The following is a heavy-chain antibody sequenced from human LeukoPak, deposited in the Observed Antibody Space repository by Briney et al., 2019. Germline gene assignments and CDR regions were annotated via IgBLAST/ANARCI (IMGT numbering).Heavy chain of an antibody. J-gene: IGHJ6*02. CDR1: GGTFSIYA. CDR3: ARGPPGYCSGGSCYFEGYYYGMDV. D-gene: IGHD2-15*01. V-gene: IGHV1-69*01. Sequence: GSSVNVSCEASGGTFSIYAISWVGQAPGQGLEWMGGIIPIFGTANYAQKFQGRVTITADESTSTAYMELSSLRSEDTAVYYCARGPPGYCSGGSCYFEGYYYGMDVWGQGTTVTVSS. CDR2: IIPIFGTA.